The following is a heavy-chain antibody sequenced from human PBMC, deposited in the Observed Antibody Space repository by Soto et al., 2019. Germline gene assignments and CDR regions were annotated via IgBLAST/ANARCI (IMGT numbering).Heavy chain of an antibody. CDR2: INHSGST. D-gene: IGHD3-3*01. CDR1: GGSFSGYY. CDR3: ARSLGDFWSGYKYYYYGMDV. J-gene: IGHJ6*02. V-gene: IGHV4-34*01. Sequence: SSETLSLTCAVYGGSFSGYYWSWIRQPPGKGLEWIGEINHSGSTNYNPSLKSRVTISVDTSKNQFSLKLSSVTAADTAVYYCARSLGDFWSGYKYYYYGMDVWGQGTTVTVSS.